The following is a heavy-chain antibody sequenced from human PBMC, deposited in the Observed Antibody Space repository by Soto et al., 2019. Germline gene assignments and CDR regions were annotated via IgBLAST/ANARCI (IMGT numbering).Heavy chain of an antibody. D-gene: IGHD6-6*01. V-gene: IGHV3-21*01. J-gene: IGHJ4*02. CDR1: GFTFSSYS. CDR2: ISSSSSYI. Sequence: GGSLRLSCAASGFTFSSYSMNWVRQAPGKGLEWVSSISSSSSYIYYADSVKGRFTISRDNAKNSLYLQMNSLRAEDTAVYYCARDRYSSSPPYYFDYWGQGTLVTVSS. CDR3: ARDRYSSSPPYYFDY.